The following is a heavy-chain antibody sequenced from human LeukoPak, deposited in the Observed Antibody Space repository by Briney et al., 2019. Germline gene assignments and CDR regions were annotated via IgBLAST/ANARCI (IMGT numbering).Heavy chain of an antibody. CDR2: MNPSSGNT. D-gene: IGHD1-14*01. V-gene: IGHV1-8*01. Sequence: ASVKVSCKASGYTFTSYDINWVRQATGQGLEWMGWMNPSSGNTGYAQKFQGRVTMTRNTSISTAYMELSSLRSEDTAVYYCARGLKKPIYYYYYMDVWGKGTTVTVSS. J-gene: IGHJ6*03. CDR1: GYTFTSYD. CDR3: ARGLKKPIYYYYYMDV.